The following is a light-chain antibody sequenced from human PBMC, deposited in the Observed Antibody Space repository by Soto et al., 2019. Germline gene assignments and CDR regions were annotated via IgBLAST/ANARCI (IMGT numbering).Light chain of an antibody. Sequence: QSALTQPASVSGSPGQSITISCTGTSSDVGGYAYVSWYQQYPGKAPKLVISEVSNRPSGVSHRFSGSRSGNTASLTISGLQAEDEADYYCSSYAGSNNLVFGGGTKLTVL. CDR3: SSYAGSNNLV. J-gene: IGLJ3*02. CDR1: SSDVGGYAY. V-gene: IGLV2-14*01. CDR2: EVS.